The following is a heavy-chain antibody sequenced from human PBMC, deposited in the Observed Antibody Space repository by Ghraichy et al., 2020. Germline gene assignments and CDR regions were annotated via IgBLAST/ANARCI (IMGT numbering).Heavy chain of an antibody. D-gene: IGHD1-14*01. CDR1: GGSIISGAYY. V-gene: IGHV4-31*01. CDR3: ARGFNPFDP. Sequence: SQTLSLTCTVSGGSIISGAYYWSWIRQHPGKGLEWIGYIYYTGISSSNPSLGSLVTLSVDTSKNQLSLRLNSVTAADTAIYYCARGFNPFDPWGKGTLVTVSS. J-gene: IGHJ5*02. CDR2: IYYTGIS.